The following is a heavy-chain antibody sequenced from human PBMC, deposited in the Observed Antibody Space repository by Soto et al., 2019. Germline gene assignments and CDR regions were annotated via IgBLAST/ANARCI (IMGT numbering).Heavy chain of an antibody. V-gene: IGHV1-3*04. CDR1: GYDFSSFV. Sequence: GASVKVSCKSAGYDFSSFVLHWVRQAPGQGLEWMGWINTDNGDTKYSQKFQDRVTITRDTSASIAYMQMSSLRSEDTAVYYCARDTGSDLRVEPANFDYWGQGTLGTVSS. D-gene: IGHD2-15*01. CDR3: ARDTGSDLRVEPANFDY. J-gene: IGHJ4*02. CDR2: INTDNGDT.